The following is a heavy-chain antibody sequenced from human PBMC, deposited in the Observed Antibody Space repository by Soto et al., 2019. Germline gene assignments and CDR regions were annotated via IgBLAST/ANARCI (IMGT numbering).Heavy chain of an antibody. CDR1: GDSLSSSSSYY. CDR3: ARIKIVGVLTYYMDV. J-gene: IGHJ6*03. D-gene: IGHD3-3*01. V-gene: IGHV4-39*01. CDR2: VYYSGST. Sequence: QPQLQESGPGLVKPSETLSLSCAVSGDSLSSSSSYYWGWIRQPPGKGLEWIANVYYSGSTYYNPSLKSRVTISPETSKNEVSLRLRSVTAADTAVYYCARIKIVGVLTYYMDVWGKGTPITVSS.